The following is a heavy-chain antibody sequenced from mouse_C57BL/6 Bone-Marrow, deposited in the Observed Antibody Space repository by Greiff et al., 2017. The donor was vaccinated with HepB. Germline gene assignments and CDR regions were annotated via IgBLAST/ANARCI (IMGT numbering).Heavy chain of an antibody. CDR1: GFNIKDYY. V-gene: IGHV14-1*01. J-gene: IGHJ1*03. CDR3: TTWDPRQPYWYFDV. Sequence: VQLQQSGAELVRPGASVKLSCTASGFNIKDYYMHWVKQRPEQGLEWIGRIDPEDGDTEYAPKFPGKATMTADTSSNTAYLQLSSLTSEDTAVYYCTTWDPRQPYWYFDVWGTGTTVTVSS. D-gene: IGHD4-1*01. CDR2: IDPEDGDT.